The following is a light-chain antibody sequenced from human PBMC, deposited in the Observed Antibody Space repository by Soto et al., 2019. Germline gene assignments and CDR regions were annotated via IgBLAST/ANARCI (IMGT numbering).Light chain of an antibody. CDR3: QQYGSSLLT. J-gene: IGKJ4*01. CDR1: QSISSSY. CDR2: GIS. Sequence: EIVLTQSPGTLSLSPGERATLSCRASQSISSSYLAWYQQKPGQAPRLLIYGISSRATGIPDRVSGSGSGTDFTLTISRLEPEDFAVYYCQQYGSSLLTFGSGTKVEI. V-gene: IGKV3-20*01.